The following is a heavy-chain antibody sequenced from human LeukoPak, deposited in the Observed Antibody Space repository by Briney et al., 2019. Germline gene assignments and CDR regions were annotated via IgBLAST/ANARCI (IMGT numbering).Heavy chain of an antibody. CDR1: GFTFSSYA. D-gene: IGHD1-26*01. CDR3: VRGLIVGATNWFDS. V-gene: IGHV3-23*01. Sequence: GGSLRLSCAASGFTFSSYAMSWVRQAPGKGLEWVSAISGSGGSTYYADSVKGRFTISRDNSKNTLYLQMNSLRAEDTAVYYCVRGLIVGATNWFDSWGQGSLVTVSS. CDR2: ISGSGGST. J-gene: IGHJ5*01.